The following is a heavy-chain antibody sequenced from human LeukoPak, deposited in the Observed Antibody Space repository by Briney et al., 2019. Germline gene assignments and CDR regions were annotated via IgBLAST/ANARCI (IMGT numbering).Heavy chain of an antibody. CDR2: ISSTSSAM. CDR1: GFTFSSYS. V-gene: IGHV3-48*01. Sequence: PGGSLRLSCAVSGFTFSSYSMNWVRQAPGKGLEWASYISSTSSAMYYADSVKGRFTISRDNSKTTLYLQMNSLRAEDTAVYYCAKEGRSSWYFHEVDYWGQGTLVTVSS. J-gene: IGHJ4*02. D-gene: IGHD6-13*01. CDR3: AKEGRSSWYFHEVDY.